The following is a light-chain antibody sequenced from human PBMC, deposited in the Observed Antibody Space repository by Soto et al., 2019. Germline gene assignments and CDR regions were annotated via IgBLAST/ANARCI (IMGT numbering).Light chain of an antibody. V-gene: IGKV2-28*01. CDR2: LGS. CDR3: MQALQTPG. Sequence: IVMTQSPLSLPVTPGEPASISCRSSQSLLHSNGYNYLDWYLQKPGQSPQLLIYLGSNRASGVPDRFSGSGSGTDFTLDISRVEAEDVGVYYCMQALQTPGFGQGTRLEIK. CDR1: QSLLHSNGYNY. J-gene: IGKJ2*01.